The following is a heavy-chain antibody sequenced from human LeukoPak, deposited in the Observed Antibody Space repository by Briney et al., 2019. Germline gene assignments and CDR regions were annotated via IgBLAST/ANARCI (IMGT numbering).Heavy chain of an antibody. J-gene: IGHJ3*02. D-gene: IGHD3-10*01. V-gene: IGHV1-2*02. CDR3: ACDPGGSGSYQDAFDI. Sequence: GASVKVSCKASGYTFTGYYMHWVRQAPGQGLEWMGWINPNSGGTNYAQKFQGRVTMTRDTSISAAYMELSRLRSDDTAVYYCACDPGGSGSYQDAFDIWGQGTMVTVSS. CDR1: GYTFTGYY. CDR2: INPNSGGT.